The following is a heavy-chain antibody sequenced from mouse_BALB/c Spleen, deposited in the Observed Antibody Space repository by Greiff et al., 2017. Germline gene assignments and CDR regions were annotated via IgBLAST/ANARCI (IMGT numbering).Heavy chain of an antibody. V-gene: IGHV5-17*02. CDR2: ISSGSSTI. CDR3: AKGAFGGWFAY. D-gene: IGHD3-3*01. CDR1: GFTFSSFG. J-gene: IGHJ3*01. Sequence: EVKLMESGGGLVQPGGSRKLSCAASGFTFSSFGMHWVRQAPEKGLEWVAYISSGSSTIYYADTVKGRFTISRDNPKNNLFLQMTSLRSEDTAMYYCAKGAFGGWFAYWGQGTLVTVSA.